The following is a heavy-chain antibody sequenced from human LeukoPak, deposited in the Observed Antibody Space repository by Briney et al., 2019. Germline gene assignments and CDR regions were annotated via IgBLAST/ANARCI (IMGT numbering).Heavy chain of an antibody. Sequence: SETLSLTCAVYGGSFSGYYWSWIRQPPGKGPDSIGEINHSGSTNYNPSLKTRVTISVDTSNNQFSLKLSSVTAADTAVYYRSRRRPWFDPRGQGTLVTVSS. CDR3: SRRRPWFDP. CDR1: GGSFSGYY. V-gene: IGHV4-34*01. J-gene: IGHJ5*02. CDR2: INHSGST.